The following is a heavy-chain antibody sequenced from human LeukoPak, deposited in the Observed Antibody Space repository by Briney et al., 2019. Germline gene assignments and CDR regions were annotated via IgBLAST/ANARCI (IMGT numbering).Heavy chain of an antibody. J-gene: IGHJ6*02. CDR3: ARDRVGATTYYGMDV. Sequence: GGSLRLSCAASGFTFSSYGMHWVRQAPGKGLEWVAVIWYDGSNKYYADSVKGRFTISRDNSKNMLYLQMNSLRAEDTAVYYGARDRVGATTYYGMDVWGQGTTVTVSS. D-gene: IGHD1-26*01. CDR2: IWYDGSNK. V-gene: IGHV3-33*01. CDR1: GFTFSSYG.